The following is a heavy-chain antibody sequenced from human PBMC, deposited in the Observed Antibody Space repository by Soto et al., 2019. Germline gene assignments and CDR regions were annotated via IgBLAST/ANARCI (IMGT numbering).Heavy chain of an antibody. CDR2: ISGSGGST. J-gene: IGHJ4*02. V-gene: IGHV3-23*01. CDR3: VKDNMVRGVIGYYDY. CDR1: GFTFSSYA. Sequence: EMQLLESGGGLVQPGGSLRLSCAAYGFTFSSYAMSWVRQAPGKGLEWVSAISGSGGSTYYAGSVKGRFTISRDNSKNTLYLQMNSLGAEDTAVYYCVKDNMVRGVIGYYDYWGQGTLVTVSS. D-gene: IGHD3-10*01.